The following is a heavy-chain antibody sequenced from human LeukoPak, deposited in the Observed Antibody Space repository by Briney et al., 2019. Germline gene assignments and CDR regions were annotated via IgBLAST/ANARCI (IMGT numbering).Heavy chain of an antibody. V-gene: IGHV3-33*08. D-gene: IGHD6-13*01. Sequence: GRSLRLSCAASGFTFSSYGMHWVRQAPGKGLEWVAVIWYGGSNKYYADSVKGRFTISRDNSKNTLYLQMNSLRAEDTAVYYCATGGYSSSSPPDYWGQGTLVTVSS. CDR3: ATGGYSSSSPPDY. CDR1: GFTFSSYG. J-gene: IGHJ4*02. CDR2: IWYGGSNK.